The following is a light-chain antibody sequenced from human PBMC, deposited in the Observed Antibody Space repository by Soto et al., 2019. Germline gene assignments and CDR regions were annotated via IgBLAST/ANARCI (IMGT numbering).Light chain of an antibody. J-gene: IGKJ1*01. Sequence: ETVMTQSPATVSVSPGERATLSCRASQTVGSNLAWYQQTPGRAPRLLIYGASTRATGIPARFSGGGSGTEFTLTISSLQSEDFAVYYCQQYNDWPRTFGQGTKVEI. V-gene: IGKV3-15*01. CDR1: QTVGSN. CDR2: GAS. CDR3: QQYNDWPRT.